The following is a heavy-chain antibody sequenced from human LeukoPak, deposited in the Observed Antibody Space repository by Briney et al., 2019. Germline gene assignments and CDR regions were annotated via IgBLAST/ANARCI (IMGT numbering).Heavy chain of an antibody. J-gene: IGHJ4*02. CDR1: GGSISSHY. CDR3: ARHLSSSWNFDY. V-gene: IGHV4-59*08. CDR2: IYSSGIT. Sequence: SDTLSLTRTVSGGSISSHYWTWIRQPPGKGREWIGYIYSSGITNYNPSHTSRLTISVETSSNQSSLDRRSMTAADTAVYYCARHLSSSWNFDYWGRGTLVTVSS. D-gene: IGHD6-13*01.